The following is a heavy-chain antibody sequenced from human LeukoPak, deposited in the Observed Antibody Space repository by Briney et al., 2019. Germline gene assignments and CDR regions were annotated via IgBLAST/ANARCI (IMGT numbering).Heavy chain of an antibody. V-gene: IGHV3-7*01. CDR3: LRHHDH. CDR1: GFSFSTYW. Sequence: GGSLRLSCAASGFSFSTYWMSWVRQAPGKGLEWVASTQPDGGAQYYVDSVGGRFTISRDNAENFLYLQMHSLRAADTAIYYCLRHHDHWGQGTLVTVSS. CDR2: TQPDGGAQ. J-gene: IGHJ4*02. D-gene: IGHD3-3*01.